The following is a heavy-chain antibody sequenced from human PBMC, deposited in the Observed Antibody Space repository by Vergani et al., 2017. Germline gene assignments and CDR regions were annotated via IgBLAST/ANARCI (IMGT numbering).Heavy chain of an antibody. CDR2: IYHSGST. CDR1: GYSISSGYY. V-gene: IGHV4-38-2*02. J-gene: IGHJ4*02. CDR3: ARLGGRLFDY. Sequence: QVQLQESGPGLVKPSETLSLTCTVSGYSISSGYYWGWIRQPPGKGLEWIGSIYHSGSTYYNPSLKSRVTISVDTSKNQFSLKLSSVTAADTAVYYCARLGGRLFDYWGQGTLVTVSS. D-gene: IGHD1-26*01.